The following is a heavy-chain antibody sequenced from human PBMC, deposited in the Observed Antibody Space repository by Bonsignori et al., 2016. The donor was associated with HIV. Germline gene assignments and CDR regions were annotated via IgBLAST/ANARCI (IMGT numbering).Heavy chain of an antibody. CDR2: IYYSGST. CDR1: GGSISSSSYY. V-gene: IGHV4-39*07. Sequence: SETLSLTCTVSGGSISSSSYYWGWIRQPPGKGLEWIGSIYYSGSTYYNPSLKSRVTISVDTSKNQFSLKLSSVTAADTAVYYCARDLDYDSSGYYLRGRFDPWGQGTLVTVSS. CDR3: ARDLDYDSSGYYLRGRFDP. J-gene: IGHJ5*02. D-gene: IGHD3-22*01.